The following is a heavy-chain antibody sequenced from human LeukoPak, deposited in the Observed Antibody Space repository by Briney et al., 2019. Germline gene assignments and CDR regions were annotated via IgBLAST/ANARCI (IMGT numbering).Heavy chain of an antibody. J-gene: IGHJ5*02. D-gene: IGHD5-18*01. V-gene: IGHV4-38-2*02. CDR2: IHHSGRT. Sequence: PSETLSLTCTVSGYSISSDYYWGWIRQPPGKGLEWIGSIHHSGRTYYNPSLKSRVTISVDTSKNQFSLKLSSVTAADTAVYYCARDYGYSYGFGPWGQGTLVTVSS. CDR1: GYSISSDYY. CDR3: ARDYGYSYGFGP.